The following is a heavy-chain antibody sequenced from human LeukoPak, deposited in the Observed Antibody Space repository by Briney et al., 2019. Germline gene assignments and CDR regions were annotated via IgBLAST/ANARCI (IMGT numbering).Heavy chain of an antibody. CDR3: ARDRGIQLWFSAFDI. J-gene: IGHJ3*02. V-gene: IGHV3-30*04. CDR1: GFTFSSYA. Sequence: GRSLRLSCAASGFTFSSYAMHWVRQAPGKGLEWVAVISYDGSNKYYADSVKGRFTISRDNSKNTLYLQMNSLRAEDTAVYYCARDRGIQLWFSAFDIWGQGTMVTVSS. D-gene: IGHD5-18*01. CDR2: ISYDGSNK.